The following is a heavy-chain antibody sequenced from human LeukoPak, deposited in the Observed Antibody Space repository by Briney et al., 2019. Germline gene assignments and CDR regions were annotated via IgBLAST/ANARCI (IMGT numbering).Heavy chain of an antibody. CDR1: GYTFTSFH. D-gene: IGHD6-19*01. V-gene: IGHV1-46*01. J-gene: IGHJ4*02. Sequence: ASVKVSCKASGYTFTSFHMHWVRQAPGQGPEWMGIINPSGGSTSYAQKFQGRVTMTRDTSTSTVYMELSSLRSEDTAMYYCARDRGVEVFSSGWSLYFDYWGQGTLVTVSS. CDR3: ARDRGVEVFSSGWSLYFDY. CDR2: INPSGGST.